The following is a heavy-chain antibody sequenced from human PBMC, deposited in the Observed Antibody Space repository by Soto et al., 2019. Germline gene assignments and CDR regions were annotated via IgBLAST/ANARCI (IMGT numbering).Heavy chain of an antibody. D-gene: IGHD3-3*01. CDR1: GGSISSGGYY. Sequence: QVQLQESGPGLVKPSQTLSLTCTVSGGSISSGGYYWSWIRQHPGKGLEWIGYIYYSGSTYYNPSLKSRVTISVDTSKNQFSLKLSSVTAADMAVYYCARNARSGFHFDYWGQGTLVTVSS. CDR3: ARNARSGFHFDY. V-gene: IGHV4-31*03. CDR2: IYYSGST. J-gene: IGHJ4*02.